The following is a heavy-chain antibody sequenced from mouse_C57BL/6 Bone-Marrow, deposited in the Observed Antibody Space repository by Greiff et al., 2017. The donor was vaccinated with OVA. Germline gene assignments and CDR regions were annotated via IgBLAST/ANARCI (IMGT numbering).Heavy chain of an antibody. D-gene: IGHD1-1*01. J-gene: IGHJ4*01. CDR2: ISYDGSN. CDR1: GYSITSGYY. Sequence: QSGPGLVKPSQSLSLTCSVTGYSITSGYYWNWIRQFPGNKLEWMGYISYDGSNNYNPSLKNRISITRDTSKNQFFLKLNSVTTEDTATYYCAREDGSTFYYYAMDYWGQGTSVTVSS. V-gene: IGHV3-6*01. CDR3: AREDGSTFYYYAMDY.